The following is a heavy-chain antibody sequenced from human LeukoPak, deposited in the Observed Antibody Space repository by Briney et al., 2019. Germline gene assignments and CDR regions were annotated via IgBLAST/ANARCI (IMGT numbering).Heavy chain of an antibody. CDR3: ARGGRGTTGTKARAFDI. CDR1: GGSFSGYY. V-gene: IGHV4-34*01. D-gene: IGHD1-1*01. Sequence: PSETLSLTCAVYGGSFSGYYWSWIRQPPGKGQEWIGEINHSGSTNYNPSLKSRVTISVDTSKNQFSLKLSSVTAADTAVYYCARGGRGTTGTKARAFDIWGQGTMVTVSS. CDR2: INHSGST. J-gene: IGHJ3*02.